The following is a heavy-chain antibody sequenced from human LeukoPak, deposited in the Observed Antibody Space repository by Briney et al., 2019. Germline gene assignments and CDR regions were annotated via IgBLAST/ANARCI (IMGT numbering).Heavy chain of an antibody. CDR1: GGSISEISYY. V-gene: IGHV4-39*01. CDR2: IYYSGST. CDR3: ARQGVVGATGFDF. Sequence: PSENLSLTCSVSGGSISEISYYWGWIRQPPGKGLEWIGNIYYSGSTYKNPSLDSRVVISVDTSRNQFSLILTSGTATDTAVYCARQGVVGATGFDFWGQGILVTVSS. J-gene: IGHJ4*02. D-gene: IGHD1-26*01.